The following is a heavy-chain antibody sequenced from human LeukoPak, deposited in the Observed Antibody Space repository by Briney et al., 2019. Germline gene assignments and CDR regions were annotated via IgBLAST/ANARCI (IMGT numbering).Heavy chain of an antibody. V-gene: IGHV3-48*04. CDR1: GFTFSSYS. J-gene: IGHJ6*02. CDR2: MSSSTSTI. CDR3: ARIALVRGVIYYGMDV. Sequence: GGSLRLSCAASGFTFSSYSMNWVRQAPGKGLEWLSYMSSSTSTIYSADSVKGRFTISRDNAKNSLYLQMSSLRAEDTAVYYCARIALVRGVIYYGMDVWGQGTTVTVSS. D-gene: IGHD3-10*01.